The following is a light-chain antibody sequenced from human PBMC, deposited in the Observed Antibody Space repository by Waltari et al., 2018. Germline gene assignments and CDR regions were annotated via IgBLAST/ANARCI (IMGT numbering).Light chain of an antibody. Sequence: QLVLTQSPSASTSLGPSVKLTSTLSSGQRSHIITWHQQQPQKVPRYLMKVNSDGSHSKGDEIPNRVSGSSSGAERYLTISSLQSEDDADYYCQTGGHGTWVFGGGTKLTVL. CDR2: VNSDGSH. V-gene: IGLV4-69*01. J-gene: IGLJ3*02. CDR3: QTGGHGTWV. CDR1: SGQRSHI.